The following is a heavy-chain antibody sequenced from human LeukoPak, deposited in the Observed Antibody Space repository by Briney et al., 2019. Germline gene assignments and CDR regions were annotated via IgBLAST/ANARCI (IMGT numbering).Heavy chain of an antibody. J-gene: IGHJ2*01. CDR1: GFTFSNYG. D-gene: IGHD4-17*01. V-gene: IGHV3-33*06. CDR3: DKDGFPGAVTQNEGWWFFDL. CDR2: IWYDGSNK. Sequence: GGSLRLSCAASGFTFSNYGMHWVRQAPGKGLEWVAVIWYDGSNKYYADSVRGRFTISRDNSKNTLYLQMNSLRAEDTAVYFCDKDGFPGAVTQNEGWWFFDLWGRGTLVTVSS.